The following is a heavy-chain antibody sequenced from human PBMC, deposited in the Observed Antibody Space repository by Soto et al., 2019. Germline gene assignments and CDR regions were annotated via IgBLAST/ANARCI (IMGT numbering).Heavy chain of an antibody. V-gene: IGHV4-34*01. CDR1: GGSFSGYY. CDR2: INHSGST. J-gene: IGHJ4*02. Sequence: QVQLQQWGAGLLKPSETLSLTCAVYGGSFSGYYWSWIRQPPGKGLEWIGEINHSGSTNYNPSLKSRVTISVDTSKNQFSLKLSSVTAADTAVYYCAREGAGVVVVPAAGKAREYYFDYWGQGTLVTVSS. CDR3: AREGAGVVVVPAAGKAREYYFDY. D-gene: IGHD2-2*01.